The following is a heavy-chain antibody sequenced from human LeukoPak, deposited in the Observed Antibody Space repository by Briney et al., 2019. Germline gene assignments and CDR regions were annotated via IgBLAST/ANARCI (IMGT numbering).Heavy chain of an antibody. Sequence: SETLSLTCTVSGGSISSSGSYWGWIRQPPGKGLEWIGNIYHSGNTYYNPSLKSRVTMSVDTSKTQFSLKLRSVTAADTSVFYCARQRPNAFDIWGQGTMVTVSS. CDR3: ARQRPNAFDI. D-gene: IGHD6-25*01. J-gene: IGHJ3*02. CDR1: GGSISSSGSY. V-gene: IGHV4-39*01. CDR2: IYHSGNT.